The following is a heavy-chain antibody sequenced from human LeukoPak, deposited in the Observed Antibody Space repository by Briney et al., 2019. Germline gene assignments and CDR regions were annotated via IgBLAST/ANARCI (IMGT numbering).Heavy chain of an antibody. D-gene: IGHD4-11*01. CDR3: AREEGYSPSDY. CDR2: INAGNGNT. CDR1: GYTFTSYA. V-gene: IGHV1-3*01. Sequence: ASVTVSCTASGYTFTSYAIHWVRQAPGQRLEWMGWINAGNGNTKYSQKFQGRVTITGDTSASTAYIELSSLRSEDTAVYYCAREEGYSPSDYWGQGTLVTVSS. J-gene: IGHJ4*02.